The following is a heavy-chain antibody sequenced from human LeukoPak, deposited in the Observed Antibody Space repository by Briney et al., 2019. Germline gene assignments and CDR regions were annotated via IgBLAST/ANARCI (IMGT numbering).Heavy chain of an antibody. Sequence: SETLSLTCTVSGGSISSYYWSWIRQPPGKGLEWIGYIYYSGSTNYNPSLKSRVTISVDTSKNQFSLKLGSVTAADTAVYYCARRFSSSWLYNWFDPWGQGTLVTVSS. V-gene: IGHV4-59*01. CDR1: GGSISSYY. CDR3: ARRFSSSWLYNWFDP. D-gene: IGHD6-13*01. J-gene: IGHJ5*02. CDR2: IYYSGST.